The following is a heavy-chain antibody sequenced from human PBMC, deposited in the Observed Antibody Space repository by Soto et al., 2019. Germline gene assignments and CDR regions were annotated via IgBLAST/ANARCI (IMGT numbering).Heavy chain of an antibody. J-gene: IGHJ4*02. V-gene: IGHV4-59*12. CDR2: IYYSGST. D-gene: IGHD3-22*01. CDR3: ARVRREYDNSGPLDY. Sequence: TLEILSLTCTVSGGSISGYYWSWIRRPPGKGLEWIGYIYYSGSTNYNPSLQSRVTISVDWSRNQFSLKLNSVTAADTAVYYCARVRREYDNSGPLDYWGQGTLVTVSS. CDR1: GGSISGYY.